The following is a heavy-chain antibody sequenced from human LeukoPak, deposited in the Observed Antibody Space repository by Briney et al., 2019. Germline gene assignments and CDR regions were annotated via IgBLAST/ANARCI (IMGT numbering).Heavy chain of an antibody. CDR3: ALIWFGELLGVDY. CDR1: GYTFTSYY. V-gene: IGHV1-46*01. D-gene: IGHD3-10*01. Sequence: GASVKVSCTASGYTFTSYYMHWVRQAPGQGLEWMGIINPSGGSTSYAQKFQGRVTMTRDTSTSTVYMELSSLRSEDTAVYYCALIWFGELLGVDYWGQGTLVTVSS. CDR2: INPSGGST. J-gene: IGHJ4*02.